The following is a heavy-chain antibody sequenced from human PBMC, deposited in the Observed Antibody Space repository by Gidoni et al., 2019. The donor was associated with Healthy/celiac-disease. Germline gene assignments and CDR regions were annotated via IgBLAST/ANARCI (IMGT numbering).Heavy chain of an antibody. Sequence: QVQLQQWGAGLLKPSQTLSSICAVYGGSFSGYYWSWIRQPPGKGLEWIGEINHSGRTNYNPSLKSRVTISVDTSKNQFSLKLSSVTAADTAVYYCARNSGYDYYFDYWGQGTLVTVSS. CDR1: GGSFSGYY. V-gene: IGHV4-34*01. CDR2: INHSGRT. CDR3: ARNSGYDYYFDY. D-gene: IGHD5-12*01. J-gene: IGHJ4*02.